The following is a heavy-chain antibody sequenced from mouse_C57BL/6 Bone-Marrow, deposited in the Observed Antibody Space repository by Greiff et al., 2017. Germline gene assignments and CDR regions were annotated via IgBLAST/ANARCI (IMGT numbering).Heavy chain of an antibody. CDR1: GFTFSSSG. D-gene: IGHD1-1*01. Sequence: EVHLVESGGDLVKPGGSLKLSCAASGFTFSSSGMSWVRQTPDKRLEWVATISSGGSYTYYPDSVKGRFTISRDNAKNTLYLQMSSLKSEDTAMYYCARIYSWYCDVWGTGTTVTVSS. CDR3: ARIYSWYCDV. J-gene: IGHJ1*03. V-gene: IGHV5-6*01. CDR2: ISSGGSYT.